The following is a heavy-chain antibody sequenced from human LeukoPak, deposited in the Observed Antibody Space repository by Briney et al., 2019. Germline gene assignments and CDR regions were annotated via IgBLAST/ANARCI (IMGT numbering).Heavy chain of an antibody. CDR1: GFTVSSNY. D-gene: IGHD3-10*01. Sequence: GGSLRLSCAASGFTVSSNYMSWVRQAPGKGLEWVSGISGSGGATYYADSVKGRFTVSRDDPHNTLYLQMNSVRAEDTAVYFCARGGVDHYGSGTYYLMYYFDHWGQGALVTVSS. V-gene: IGHV3-23*01. CDR2: ISGSGGAT. CDR3: ARGGVDHYGSGTYYLMYYFDH. J-gene: IGHJ4*02.